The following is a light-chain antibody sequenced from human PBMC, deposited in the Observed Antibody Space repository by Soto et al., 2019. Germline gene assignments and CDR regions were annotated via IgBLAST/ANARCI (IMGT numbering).Light chain of an antibody. CDR2: GVS. CDR1: SSDIGGHNY. V-gene: IGLV2-14*01. J-gene: IGLJ1*01. Sequence: QSALTQPACVSGSPGQSITISCTGTSSDIGGHNYVSWYQHHPGKAPKLVIFGVSNRPSGVSSRFSGSKSGNTASLTISGLQAEDEADYYCSSFARTSTLVFGTGTKLTVL. CDR3: SSFARTSTLV.